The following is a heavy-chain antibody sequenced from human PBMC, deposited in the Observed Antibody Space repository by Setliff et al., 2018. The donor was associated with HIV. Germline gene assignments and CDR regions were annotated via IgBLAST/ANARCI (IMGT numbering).Heavy chain of an antibody. CDR1: GGPLSAHH. D-gene: IGHD2-2*02. CDR2: IHYNGRT. V-gene: IGHV4-34*01. J-gene: IGHJ5*02. Sequence: PSETLSLTCAFYGGPLSAHHWGWIRQPPGKGLEWIAIIHYNGRTYYDPSLKSRVTIFVDTSKTQFYLKLRSVTASDTAVYYCARYTSKVDWFDPWGQGTLVTVSS. CDR3: ARYTSKVDWFDP.